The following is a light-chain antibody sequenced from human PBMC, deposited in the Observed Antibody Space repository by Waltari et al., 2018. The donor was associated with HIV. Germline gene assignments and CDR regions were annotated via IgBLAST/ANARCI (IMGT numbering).Light chain of an antibody. CDR3: LQSYIRPRT. J-gene: IGKJ1*01. CDR1: QHINYL. V-gene: IGKV1-39*01. Sequence: DIQMTQSPSYLSASVGDRVTLPCLASQHINYLFIWCQQKPGKAPRLLIYAASSWQSGVPSRFSGSGSGTDFTLTISGLQPEEFATYYCLQSYIRPRTFGLGTKVEIK. CDR2: AAS.